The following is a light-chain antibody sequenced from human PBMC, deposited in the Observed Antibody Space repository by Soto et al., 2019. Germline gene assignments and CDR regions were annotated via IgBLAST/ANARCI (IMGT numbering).Light chain of an antibody. CDR2: DVD. CDR1: SSDVGGYDS. V-gene: IGLV2-8*01. Sequence: QSALTQPPSASGSPGQSVTISCSGTSSDVGGYDSVSWYQHHPGKVPKLIIFDVDKWPSGVPDRFSGLKSGNTASLTVSGLRAEDEADYYCSSYAGSNTFVFGTGTKVTVL. J-gene: IGLJ1*01. CDR3: SSYAGSNTFV.